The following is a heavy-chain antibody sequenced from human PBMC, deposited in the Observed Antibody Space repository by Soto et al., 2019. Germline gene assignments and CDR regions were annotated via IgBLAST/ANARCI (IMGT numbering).Heavy chain of an antibody. Sequence: QVQVVQSGAEVKKPGSSVKVSCKASGGTFSNYAISWVRQAPGHGLEWVGGIIPLTETPVYAQTVQGRRTITADEIMSAAYMELSSLRTDDPAVYYCAIGTRSSWTCDFWGQGTLVTVYS. CDR3: AIGTRSSWTCDF. D-gene: IGHD6-13*01. V-gene: IGHV1-69*01. J-gene: IGHJ4*02. CDR2: IIPLTETP. CDR1: GGTFSNYA.